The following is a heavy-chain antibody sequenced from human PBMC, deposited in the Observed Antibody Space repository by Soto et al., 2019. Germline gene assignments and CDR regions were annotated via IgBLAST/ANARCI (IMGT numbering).Heavy chain of an antibody. CDR1: GFTFSSYA. CDR3: AKDHTAVAPHYYGMDV. Sequence: PGGSLRLSCAASGFTFSSYAMSWVRQAPGKGLEWVSAISGSGGSTYYADSAKGRFTISRDNSKNTLYLQMNSLRAEDTAVYYCAKDHTAVAPHYYGMDVWGHGTTVTVSS. CDR2: ISGSGGST. J-gene: IGHJ6*02. D-gene: IGHD6-19*01. V-gene: IGHV3-23*01.